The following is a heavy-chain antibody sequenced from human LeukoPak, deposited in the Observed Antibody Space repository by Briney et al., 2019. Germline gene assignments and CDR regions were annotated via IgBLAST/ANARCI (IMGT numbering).Heavy chain of an antibody. J-gene: IGHJ2*01. CDR3: ARAASGELGELSSSWYFDL. D-gene: IGHD3-10*01. CDR2: INAGNGNT. V-gene: IGHV1-3*03. CDR1: GYTFTSYA. Sequence: ASVKVSCKASGYTFTSYAMHWVRQAPGQRLEWMGWINAGNGNTKYSQEFQGRVTITRDTSASTAYMELSSLRSEDMAVYYCARAASGELGELSSSWYFDLWGRGTLVTVSS.